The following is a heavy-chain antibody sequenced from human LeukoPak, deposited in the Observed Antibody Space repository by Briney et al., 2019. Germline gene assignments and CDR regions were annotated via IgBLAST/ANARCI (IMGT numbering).Heavy chain of an antibody. J-gene: IGHJ6*03. CDR2: IYSGGST. V-gene: IGHV3-53*01. CDR3: ASGSGSYRTPYYYMDV. Sequence: GGSLRLSCVASGFTVSSNYMSWVRQAPGKGLEWVSVIYSGGSTYYADSVKGRFTISRDNSKNTLYLQMNSLRAGDTAVYYCASGSGSYRTPYYYMDVWGTGTTVTVSS. D-gene: IGHD3-10*01. CDR1: GFTVSSNY.